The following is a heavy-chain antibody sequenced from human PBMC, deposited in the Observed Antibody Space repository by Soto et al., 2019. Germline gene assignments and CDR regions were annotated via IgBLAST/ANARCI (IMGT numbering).Heavy chain of an antibody. CDR1: GFTFSSYA. CDR3: ARAGCDGGSCYTLVGLRYGMDV. V-gene: IGHV3-30-3*01. CDR2: ISYDGSNK. D-gene: IGHD2-15*01. Sequence: QVQLVESGGGVVQPGRSLRLSCAASGFTFSSYAMHWVRQAPGKGLEWVAVISYDGSNKYYADSVKGRFTISRDNSKNTRYLKMNSLRAEDTAVYYCARAGCDGGSCYTLVGLRYGMDVWGQGTTVTVSS. J-gene: IGHJ6*02.